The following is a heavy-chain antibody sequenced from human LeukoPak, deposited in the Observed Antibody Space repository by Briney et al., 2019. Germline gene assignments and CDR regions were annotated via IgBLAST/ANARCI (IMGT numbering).Heavy chain of an antibody. J-gene: IGHJ4*02. V-gene: IGHV4-4*07. CDR2: IYTSGST. D-gene: IGHD1-26*01. CDR1: GGSISSYY. CDR3: ARVVGATTDYYFDY. Sequence: SGTLSLTCTVSGGSISSYYWSWIRQPAGKGLEWIGRIYTSGSTNYNPSLKSRVTMSVDTSKNQFSLKLSSVTAADTAVYYCARVVGATTDYYFDYWGQGTLVTVSS.